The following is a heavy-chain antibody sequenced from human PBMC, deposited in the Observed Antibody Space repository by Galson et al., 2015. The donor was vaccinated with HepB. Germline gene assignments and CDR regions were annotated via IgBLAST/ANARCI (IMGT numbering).Heavy chain of an antibody. J-gene: IGHJ6*02. CDR2: IYYSGST. V-gene: IGHV4-59*01. D-gene: IGHD3-9*01. CDR1: GSSISSYY. Sequence: ETLSLTCTVSGSSISSYYWSWIRQPPGKGLEWIGYIYYSGSTNYNPSLKSRVTISVDTSKNQFSLKLSSVTAADTAVYYCARVHEYYDILTGYYKGYYYYGMDVWGQGTTVTVSS. CDR3: ARVHEYYDILTGYYKGYYYYGMDV.